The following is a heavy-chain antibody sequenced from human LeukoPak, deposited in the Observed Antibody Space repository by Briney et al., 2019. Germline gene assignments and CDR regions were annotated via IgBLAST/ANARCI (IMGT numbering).Heavy chain of an antibody. CDR1: GYSIGSGYY. CDR2: IYHSGST. V-gene: IGHV4-38-2*01. J-gene: IGHJ6*03. Sequence: SETLSLTCAVSGYSIGSGYYWGWIRQPPGKGLEWIGSIYHSGSTYYNPSLKSRVTISVDTSKNQFSLKLSSVTAADTAVYYCTRRGGSYSYYYMAVWGKGTTVTVSS. D-gene: IGHD1-26*01. CDR3: TRRGGSYSYYYMAV.